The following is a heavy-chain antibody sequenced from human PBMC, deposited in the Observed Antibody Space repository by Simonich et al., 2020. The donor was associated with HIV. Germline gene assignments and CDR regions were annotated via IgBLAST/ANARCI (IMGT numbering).Heavy chain of an antibody. D-gene: IGHD3-3*01. CDR1: GFTFSSYS. V-gene: IGHV3-21*05. Sequence: EVQLVESGGGLVQPGGSLRLSCAASGFTFSSYSMNWVRQAPGKGLEWVSYISSGNSYIYYTDSLKGRFTISRDNAQNSLFLQMNNLRAEDTAVYFCTRDLGFGEFDPWGQGTLVTVSS. CDR3: TRDLGFGEFDP. CDR2: ISSGNSYI. J-gene: IGHJ5*02.